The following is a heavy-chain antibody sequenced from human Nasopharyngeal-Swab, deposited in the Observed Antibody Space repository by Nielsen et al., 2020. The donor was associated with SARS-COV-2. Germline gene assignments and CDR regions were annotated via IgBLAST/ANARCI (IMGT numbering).Heavy chain of an antibody. J-gene: IGHJ4*02. CDR1: GFTFDDYT. CDR3: AKDIRATIAAAGIFDY. D-gene: IGHD6-13*01. CDR2: ISWDGGST. Sequence: GESLKISCAASGFTFDDYTMHWVRQAPGKGLEWVSFISWDGGSTYYAGSVKGRFTISRDNSKNSLYLQMNSLRTEDTALYYCAKDIRATIAAAGIFDYWGQGTLVTVSS. V-gene: IGHV3-43*01.